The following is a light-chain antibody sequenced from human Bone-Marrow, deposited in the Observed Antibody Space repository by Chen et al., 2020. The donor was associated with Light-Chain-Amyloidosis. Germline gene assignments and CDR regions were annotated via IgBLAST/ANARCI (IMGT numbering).Light chain of an antibody. CDR1: SSNIGSNY. V-gene: IGLV1-47*01. Sequence: QSVLTQPPSASGTPGQRVTISSSGSSSNIGSNYVYWYQQLPGTAPKLLIYRNNQRPSGVPDRFSGSKSGTSASLAISGLRSEDETDYYCAAWDDSLSVYVFGTGTKVTVL. CDR3: AAWDDSLSVYV. CDR2: RNN. J-gene: IGLJ1*01.